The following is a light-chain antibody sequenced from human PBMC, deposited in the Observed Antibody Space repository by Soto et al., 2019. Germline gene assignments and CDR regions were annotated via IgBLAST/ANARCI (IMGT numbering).Light chain of an antibody. CDR2: AAI. Sequence: DIQMTQSPSSLSASVGDRVTITCRASQTITTYLNWYQHTKGKAPKLLIYAAISLQSGVPSRLSGSGSGTDFTLPISSLQPEDFDTYYCQQTYSNPHTFGQGTKVDIK. V-gene: IGKV1-39*01. CDR1: QTITTY. CDR3: QQTYSNPHT. J-gene: IGKJ2*01.